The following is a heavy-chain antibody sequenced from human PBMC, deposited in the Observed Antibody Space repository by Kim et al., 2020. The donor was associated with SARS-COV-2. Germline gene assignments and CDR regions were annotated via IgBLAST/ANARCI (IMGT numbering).Heavy chain of an antibody. CDR2: ISSSSTTI. Sequence: GGSLRLSCAASGFTFSSFSLNWVRQAPGRGLEWLSYISSSSTTINYADSVRGRXXXXXDXAKDSVYLQMSSLRAEDTXLXXXXRDXXSTTSCRFDYXXQGT. CDR1: GFTFSSFS. D-gene: IGHD2-2*01. V-gene: IGHV3-48*01. CDR3: XRDXXSTTSCRFDY. J-gene: IGHJ4*02.